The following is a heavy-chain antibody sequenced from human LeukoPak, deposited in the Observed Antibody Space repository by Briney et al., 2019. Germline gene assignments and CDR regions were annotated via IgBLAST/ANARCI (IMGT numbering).Heavy chain of an antibody. CDR1: GFAVSTKF. V-gene: IGHV3-53*01. Sequence: GGSLRLSCAASGFAVSTKFMTWVRQPPAKGLEWVSVTYTGGLTYYADSVKGRFTISRDNSKNTLYLQMNNLKADDTAVYYCAKDEAAAGGGLDYWGQGTLVIVSS. CDR3: AKDEAAAGGGLDY. CDR2: TYTGGLT. J-gene: IGHJ4*02. D-gene: IGHD6-13*01.